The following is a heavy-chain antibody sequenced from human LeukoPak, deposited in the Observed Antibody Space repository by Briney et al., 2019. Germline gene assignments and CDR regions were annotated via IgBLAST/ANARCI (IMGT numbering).Heavy chain of an antibody. D-gene: IGHD6-13*01. CDR3: ARLPPYRSSWYFDY. Sequence: QTLSLTCTVSGGSSSSGGYYWSWIRQPPGRGLVWIGYIYHSGSTYYNPSLKSRVTISVDRSKNQFSLKLSSVTAADTAVYYCARLPPYRSSWYFDYWGQGTLVTVSS. CDR2: IYHSGST. J-gene: IGHJ4*02. CDR1: GGSSSSGGYY. V-gene: IGHV4-30-2*01.